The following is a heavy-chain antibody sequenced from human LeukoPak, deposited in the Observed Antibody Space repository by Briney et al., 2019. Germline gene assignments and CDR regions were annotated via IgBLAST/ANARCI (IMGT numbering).Heavy chain of an antibody. CDR1: GFTFSSYW. D-gene: IGHD4/OR15-4a*01. CDR2: INHNGNVN. V-gene: IGHV3-7*03. J-gene: IGHJ6*02. Sequence: GGSLRLSCAASGFTFSSYWMHWARQAPGKGLEWVASINHNGNVNYYVDSVKGRFTISRDNAKNSLYLQMNTLRAEDTAVHFCATGGALGAWGQGAPVTASS. CDR3: ATGGALGA.